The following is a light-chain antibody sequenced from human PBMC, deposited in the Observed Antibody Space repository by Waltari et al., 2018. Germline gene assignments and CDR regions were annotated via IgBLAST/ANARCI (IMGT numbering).Light chain of an antibody. J-gene: IGLJ3*02. CDR2: YDD. CDR3: AARDYSLNGPV. V-gene: IGLV1-36*01. Sequence: QSVLTQPPSVSEAPRQRVTVSCSGSSSNNGTNAVIWYQRFPGKAPKLRIYYDDLLRSRVWDRITGTKTGNSATLASSGVQSEDVTDYNCAARDYSLNGPVFGGGSKRSVL. CDR1: SSNNGTNA.